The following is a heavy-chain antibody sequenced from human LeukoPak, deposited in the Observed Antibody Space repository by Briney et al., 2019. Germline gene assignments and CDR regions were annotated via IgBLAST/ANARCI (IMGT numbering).Heavy chain of an antibody. CDR2: FDPEDGET. V-gene: IGHV1-24*01. CDR1: GYTLTELS. J-gene: IGHJ4*02. D-gene: IGHD3-22*01. Sequence: ASVKVSCKVSGYTLTELSMHWVRQAPGKGLEWMGGFDPEDGETIYAQKFQGRVTMTRDTSISTAYMELSRLRSDDTAVYYCARGNYYDSSGYSYWGQGTLVTVSS. CDR3: ARGNYYDSSGYSY.